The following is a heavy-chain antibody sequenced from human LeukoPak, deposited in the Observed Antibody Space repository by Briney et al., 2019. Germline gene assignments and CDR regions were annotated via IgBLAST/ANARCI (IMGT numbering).Heavy chain of an antibody. D-gene: IGHD2-8*01. CDR2: IIPIFGTA. CDR1: GGTFSSYA. CDR3: ARPNGVDRRDAFDI. Sequence: SVKVSCKASGGTFSSYAISWVRQAPGQGLEWMGGIIPIFGTANYAQKFQGRVTITADESTSTAYMELSSLRSEDTAVYYCARPNGVDRRDAFDIWGQGTMVTVSS. V-gene: IGHV1-69*13. J-gene: IGHJ3*02.